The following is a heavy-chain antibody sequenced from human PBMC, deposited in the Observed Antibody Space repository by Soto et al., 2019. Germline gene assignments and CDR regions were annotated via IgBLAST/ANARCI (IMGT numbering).Heavy chain of an antibody. V-gene: IGHV4-59*01. J-gene: IGHJ4*01. D-gene: IGHD4-17*01. CDR2: IYYSGST. CDR1: GGSISSYY. Sequence: SETLSLTCTVSGGSISSYYWSWIRQPPGKGLEWIGYIYYSGSTNYNPSLKSRVTISVDTSKNQFSLKLSSVIAADLAVYYCARSYGASFDYWGHVTLVPVSS. CDR3: ARSYGASFDY.